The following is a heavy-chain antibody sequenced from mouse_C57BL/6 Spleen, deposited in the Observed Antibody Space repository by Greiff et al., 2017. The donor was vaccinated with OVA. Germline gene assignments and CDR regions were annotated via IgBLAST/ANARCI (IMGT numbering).Heavy chain of an antibody. CDR3: ARFTTAVVGWYFDV. J-gene: IGHJ1*03. CDR2: IYPRSGNT. Sequence: VQLQQSGAELARPGASVKLSCKASGYTFTSYGISWVKQRTGQGLEWIGEIYPRSGNTYYNEKFKGKATLTADKSSSTASMELRSLTSEDSAVDFCARFTTAVVGWYFDVWGTGTTVTVSS. D-gene: IGHD1-1*01. V-gene: IGHV1-81*01. CDR1: GYTFTSYG.